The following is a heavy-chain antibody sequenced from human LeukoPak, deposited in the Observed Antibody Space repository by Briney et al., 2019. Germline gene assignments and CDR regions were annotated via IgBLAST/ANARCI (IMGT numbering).Heavy chain of an antibody. CDR3: ARSLNGFLNFDY. CDR1: GFTFNSYS. J-gene: IGHJ4*02. CDR2: ISSSGTDI. V-gene: IGHV3-21*01. D-gene: IGHD2-8*01. Sequence: GGSLRLSCVASGFTFNSYSMNWVRQAPGKGLEWVSIISSSGTDIYYADSVMGRFTISRDNANDSLYLQMKSLRGKDTAVYYCARSLNGFLNFDYWGQGTLVTVSS.